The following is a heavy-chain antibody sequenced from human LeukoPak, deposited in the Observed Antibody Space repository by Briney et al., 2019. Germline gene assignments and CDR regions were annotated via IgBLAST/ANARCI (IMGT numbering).Heavy chain of an antibody. D-gene: IGHD4-17*01. Sequence: GGSLRLSCAASGFTFSDYYMSWIRQAPGKGLEWVSYISSSGSTIYYADSVKGRFTISRDNAKNSLYLQMNSLRAEDTAVYYCASIFLDYGDYWTPPPFFDYWGQGTLVTVSS. V-gene: IGHV3-11*01. CDR1: GFTFSDYY. CDR2: ISSSGSTI. CDR3: ASIFLDYGDYWTPPPFFDY. J-gene: IGHJ4*02.